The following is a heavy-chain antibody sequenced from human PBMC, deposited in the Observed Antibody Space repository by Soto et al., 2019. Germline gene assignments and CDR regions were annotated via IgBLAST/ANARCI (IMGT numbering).Heavy chain of an antibody. J-gene: IGHJ5*02. CDR2: ISYDGSNK. CDR1: GFTFSSYG. D-gene: IGHD3-3*01. V-gene: IGHV3-30*18. CDR3: AKDAYYDFWSGYYPDLNWFDP. Sequence: QVQLVESGGGVVQPGRSLRLSCAASGFTFSSYGMHWVRQAPGKGLEWVAVISYDGSNKYYADSVKGRFTISRDNSKNTLYLQRNSLRAEDTAVYYCAKDAYYDFWSGYYPDLNWFDPWGQGTLVTVSS.